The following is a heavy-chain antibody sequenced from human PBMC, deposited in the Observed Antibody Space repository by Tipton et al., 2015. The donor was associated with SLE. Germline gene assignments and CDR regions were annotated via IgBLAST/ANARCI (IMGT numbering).Heavy chain of an antibody. CDR3: ARAPGLERSYYYYYYTDV. Sequence: TLSLTCTVSGGSISSDNYYWSWIRQPPGKGLEWIGDINHSGSTNYNPSLKSRVTISVDTSKNQFSLRLSSVTAADTAVYYCARAPGLERSYYYYYYTDVWGKGTTVTVSS. V-gene: IGHV4-39*07. CDR2: INHSGST. D-gene: IGHD1-1*01. CDR1: GGSISSDNYY. J-gene: IGHJ6*03.